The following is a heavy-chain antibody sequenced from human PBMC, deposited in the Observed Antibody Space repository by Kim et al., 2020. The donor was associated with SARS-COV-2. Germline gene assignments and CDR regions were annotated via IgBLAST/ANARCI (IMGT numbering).Heavy chain of an antibody. CDR1: GFTFSNAW. D-gene: IGHD2-2*01. CDR2: IKSKTDGGTT. J-gene: IGHJ4*02. Sequence: GGSLRLSCAASGFTFSNAWMSWVRQAPGKGLEWVGRIKSKTDGGTTDYAAPVKGRFTISRDDSKNTLYLQMNSLKTEDTAVYYCIIVVVPAAIGGYWGQGTLVTVSS. V-gene: IGHV3-15*01. CDR3: IIVVVPAAIGGY.